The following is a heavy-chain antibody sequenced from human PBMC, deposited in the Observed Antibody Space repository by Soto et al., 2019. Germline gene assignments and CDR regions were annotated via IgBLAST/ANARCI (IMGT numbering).Heavy chain of an antibody. CDR1: GGSISSGDYY. D-gene: IGHD2-15*01. J-gene: IGHJ4*02. Sequence: QVQLQESGPGLVKPSQTLSLTCTVSGGSISSGDYYWSWIRQPPGKGLEWRGYIHYSGSTYYNPSRRIRVTITADTPESPFALTLRVGTAADTAVYYCDVVSDVSGYRGQRALETDS. CDR3: DVVSDVSGY. V-gene: IGHV4-30-4*01. CDR2: IHYSGST.